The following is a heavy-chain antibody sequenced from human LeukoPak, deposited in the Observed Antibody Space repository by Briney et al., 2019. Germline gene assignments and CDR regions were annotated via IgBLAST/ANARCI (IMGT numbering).Heavy chain of an antibody. J-gene: IGHJ4*02. CDR3: AKDVYYGSGSYSYYFDY. CDR1: GFTFSSYG. D-gene: IGHD3-10*01. Sequence: GGSLRLSCAASGFTFSSYGMHWVRQAPGKGLEWVAVISYDGSNKYYADSVRGRFTISRDNSKNTLYLQMNSLRAEDTAVYYCAKDVYYGSGSYSYYFDYWGQGTLVTVSP. CDR2: ISYDGSNK. V-gene: IGHV3-30*18.